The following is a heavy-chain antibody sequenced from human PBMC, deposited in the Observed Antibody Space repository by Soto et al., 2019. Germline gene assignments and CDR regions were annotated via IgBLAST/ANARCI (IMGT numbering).Heavy chain of an antibody. J-gene: IGHJ6*02. CDR1: GFTFSSYP. D-gene: IGHD6-19*01. CDR3: ARLPGPLVAVLYLYHVDGREPVSDADV. Sequence: QMQLVESGGGVVQPGRSLRLSCAASGFTFSSYPMHWVRQAPGKGLEWVAVISFDGSKKYYADSVKGRFFISKDNSKNILPLQMNSLRGEDSAGYYCARLPGPLVAVLYLYHVDGREPVSDADVWGQGTAVTVSS. CDR2: ISFDGSKK. V-gene: IGHV3-30-3*01.